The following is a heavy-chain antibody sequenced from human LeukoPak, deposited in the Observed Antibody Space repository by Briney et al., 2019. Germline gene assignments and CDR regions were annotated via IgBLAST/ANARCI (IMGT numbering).Heavy chain of an antibody. CDR2: IYHSGST. CDR1: GYSISSGYY. J-gene: IGHJ5*02. V-gene: IGHV4-38-2*02. D-gene: IGHD3-22*01. CDR3: ARDSGSLPGS. Sequence: SETLSLTCTVSGYSISSGYYWGWIRQPPGKGLEWIGSIYHSGSTYYNPSLKSRVTISVDTSKNQFSLKLSSVTAADTAVYYCARDSGSLPGSWGQGTLVTVSS.